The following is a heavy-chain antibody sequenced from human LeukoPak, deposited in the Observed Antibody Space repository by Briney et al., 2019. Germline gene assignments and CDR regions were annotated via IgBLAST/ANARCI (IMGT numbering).Heavy chain of an antibody. CDR2: SSPHLADT. CDR3: PRDRPEGSQGRVYGDH. CDR1: GYTFDSYG. J-gene: IGHJ4*02. V-gene: IGHV1-18*01. D-gene: IGHD2-8*01. Sequence: GASVKVSCKASGYTFDSYGISWVRQAPGQGLEWMGWSSPHLADTGAAQNFQGRVTMTTDTSTSTASMELRSLRSDDTAVYYCPRDRPEGSQGRVYGDHWGQGTLVTVSS.